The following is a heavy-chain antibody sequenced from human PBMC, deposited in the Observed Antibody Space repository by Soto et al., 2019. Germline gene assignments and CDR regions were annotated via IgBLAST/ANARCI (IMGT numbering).Heavy chain of an antibody. CDR1: GFTFRTYG. CDR2: ISNNGINK. CDR3: AKVIRADSTSSNFYYYSGLDV. J-gene: IGHJ6*02. Sequence: VGSLRLSCAASGFTFRTYGMHWVRQAPGKGLEWLAVISNNGINKYYADSVKGRFTISRDNSRDTLFLQMSSLRGEDTAIYYCAKVIRADSTSSNFYYYSGLDVWGQGTTVTVSS. V-gene: IGHV3-30*18. D-gene: IGHD6-6*01.